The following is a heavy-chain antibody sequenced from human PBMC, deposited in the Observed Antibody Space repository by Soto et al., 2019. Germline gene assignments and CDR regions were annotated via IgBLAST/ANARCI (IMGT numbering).Heavy chain of an antibody. CDR1: GASISRGDYY. V-gene: IGHV4-31*03. CDR3: ARGGGCSSTSCYYYFDY. Sequence: PSETLSLTCTVSGASISRGDYYWSWIRQHPGKGLEWIGYIYYTGSTYYSPSLRSRVTISLDTSKNQFSLKLSSVTAADTAVYYCARGGGCSSTSCYYYFDYWGQGTLVTVSS. D-gene: IGHD2-2*01. J-gene: IGHJ4*02. CDR2: IYYTGST.